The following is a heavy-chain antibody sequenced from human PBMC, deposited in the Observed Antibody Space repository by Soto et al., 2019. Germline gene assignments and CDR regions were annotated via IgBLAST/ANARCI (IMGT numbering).Heavy chain of an antibody. CDR1: GGSSSSYY. D-gene: IGHD1-7*01. CDR2: IYCSGST. Sequence: SETLSLTCTVSGGSSSSYYWSWIRQPPGKGLEWIGYIYCSGSTNYNPSLKSRVTISVDTSKNQFSLKLSSVTAADTAVYYCATYNWNYVLDYWGQGTLVTVSS. V-gene: IGHV4-59*01. CDR3: ATYNWNYVLDY. J-gene: IGHJ4*02.